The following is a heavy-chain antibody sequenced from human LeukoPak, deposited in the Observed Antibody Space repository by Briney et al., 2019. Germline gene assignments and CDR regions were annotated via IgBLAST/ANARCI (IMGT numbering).Heavy chain of an antibody. CDR3: ARGEDYSTKVDY. V-gene: IGHV3-30-3*01. D-gene: IGHD4-11*01. CDR1: GFTFSSYA. Sequence: PGGSLRLSCAASGFTFSSYAMPWVRQAPGKGLEWVAVISYDGSNKYYVDSVKGRFTISRDNSKNTLYLQMNSLRAEDTAVYYCARGEDYSTKVDYWGQGTLVTVSS. J-gene: IGHJ4*02. CDR2: ISYDGSNK.